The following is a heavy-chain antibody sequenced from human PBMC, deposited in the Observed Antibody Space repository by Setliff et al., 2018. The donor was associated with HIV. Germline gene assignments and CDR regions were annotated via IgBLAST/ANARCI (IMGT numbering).Heavy chain of an antibody. CDR3: ATRRGTAGDYYYGMDV. D-gene: IGHD2-21*02. V-gene: IGHV3-53*01. J-gene: IGHJ6*02. CDR2: IYSGGRA. Sequence: GGSLRLSCAVYGFSVGTYYMTWVRQAPGKGLEWVSVIYSGGRAYYADSVKGRFTISRDNSKNTLYLQMNSLRAEDTAVYYCATRRGTAGDYYYGMDVWGQGTTVTVSS. CDR1: GFSVGTYY.